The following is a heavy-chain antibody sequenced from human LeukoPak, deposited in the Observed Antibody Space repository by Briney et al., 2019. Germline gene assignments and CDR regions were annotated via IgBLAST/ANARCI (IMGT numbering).Heavy chain of an antibody. Sequence: SETLSLTCAVTGYSISNGYYWGWIRQPPGKGLEWFGSIYHSGSTYYNPSLKSRVTISVDTSKNQFSLKLSSVTAADTAVYYCARHTSPVSGVLTSPYYWGQRTLVTVSS. CDR1: GYSISNGYY. CDR2: IYHSGST. V-gene: IGHV4-38-2*01. J-gene: IGHJ4*02. CDR3: ARHTSPVSGVLTSPYY. D-gene: IGHD3-3*01.